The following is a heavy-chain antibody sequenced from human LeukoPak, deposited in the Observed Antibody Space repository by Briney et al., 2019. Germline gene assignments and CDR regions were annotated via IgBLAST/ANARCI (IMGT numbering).Heavy chain of an antibody. D-gene: IGHD3-16*02. CDR2: IIPIFGTA. V-gene: IGHV1-69*05. CDR3: AREVGDYVWGSYLVY. Sequence: WASVKVSCKASGGTFSSYAISWVRQAPGQGLEWMGRIIPIFGTANYAQKFQGRVTITTDESTSTAYMELSSLRSEDTAAYYCAREVGDYVWGSYLVYWGQGTLVTVSS. CDR1: GGTFSSYA. J-gene: IGHJ4*02.